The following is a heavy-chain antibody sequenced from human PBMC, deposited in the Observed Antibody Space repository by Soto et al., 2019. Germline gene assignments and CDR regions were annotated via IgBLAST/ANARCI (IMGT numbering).Heavy chain of an antibody. Sequence: GGSLRLSCAASGFTFSSYAMHWVRQAPCKGLEWVAVISYDGSNKYYADSVKGRFTISRDNSKNTLYLQMNSLRAEDTAVYYFAREWGAAGARRAFDILGQETMVTVSS. V-gene: IGHV3-30-3*01. D-gene: IGHD6-13*01. CDR1: GFTFSSYA. CDR2: ISYDGSNK. CDR3: AREWGAAGARRAFDI. J-gene: IGHJ3*02.